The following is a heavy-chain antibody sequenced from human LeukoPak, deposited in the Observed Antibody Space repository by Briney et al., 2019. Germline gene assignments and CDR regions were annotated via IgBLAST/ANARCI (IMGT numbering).Heavy chain of an antibody. Sequence: GGSLRLSCAASGFSFSYYSMNWVRQAPGKGLEWVSSISSSSSYIYYADSVKGRFTISRDNAKNSLYLQMNSLRAEDTAVYYCARDGAAATDYAFDIWGQGTMVTVSS. CDR2: ISSSSSYI. D-gene: IGHD6-25*01. CDR3: ARDGAAATDYAFDI. V-gene: IGHV3-21*01. CDR1: GFSFSYYS. J-gene: IGHJ3*02.